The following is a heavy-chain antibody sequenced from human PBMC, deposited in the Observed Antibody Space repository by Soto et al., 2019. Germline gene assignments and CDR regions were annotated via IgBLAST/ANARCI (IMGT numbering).Heavy chain of an antibody. CDR2: TYYRSKWYN. J-gene: IGHJ5*01. CDR3: VRLIGNSWLDF. V-gene: IGHV6-1*01. Sequence: QVQLQQSEPGLVKPSQTLSLTCAISGDSVSSSSVTWNWIRQSPSRGLEWLGRTYYRSKWYNDYAESVKSRITINPDTSKSQCSLHLNSVTPEDTAVYYCVRLIGNSWLDFWGQGTLVTVSS. D-gene: IGHD1-26*01. CDR1: GDSVSSSSVT.